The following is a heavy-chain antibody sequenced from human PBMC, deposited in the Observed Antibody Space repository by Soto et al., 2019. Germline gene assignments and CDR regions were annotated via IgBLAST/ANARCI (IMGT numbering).Heavy chain of an antibody. D-gene: IGHD3-22*01. V-gene: IGHV3-30*14. CDR2: ISYDGSNK. CDR3: ARDLQKENYFDSSGFENWFDY. CDR1: GFTFSTYA. Sequence: GGSLRLSCAASGFTFSTYALHWFRQAPGKGLEWLAVISYDGSNKYYADSVKGRFTISKDNSKNTLYLQMTSLRAEDTAVYYCARDLQKENYFDSSGFENWFDYWGQGT. J-gene: IGHJ5*01.